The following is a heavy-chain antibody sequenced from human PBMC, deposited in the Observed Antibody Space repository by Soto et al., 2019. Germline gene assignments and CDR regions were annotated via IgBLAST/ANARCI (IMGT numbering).Heavy chain of an antibody. V-gene: IGHV1-69*01. CDR2: ISPLFSTT. D-gene: IGHD6-13*01. J-gene: IGHJ4*02. CDR1: GDLFNNYA. Sequence: QVQLVQSGAEVKEPGSSVKVSCKATGDLFNNYAFNWVRQAPGQGLEWMGRISPLFSTTNYAQKFQGRVTIGADELTTIVYLEVSNLESEDTYMYYCEAYYRVAAAGYFKFWGQGTLVTVSP. CDR3: EAYYRVAAAGYFKF.